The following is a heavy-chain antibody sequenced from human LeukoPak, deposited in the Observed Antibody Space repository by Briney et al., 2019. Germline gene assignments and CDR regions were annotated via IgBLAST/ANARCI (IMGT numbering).Heavy chain of an antibody. CDR3: ARGRNYYENTGYYYYFDY. J-gene: IGHJ4*02. D-gene: IGHD3-22*01. CDR1: GGSFSGYY. Sequence: SETLSLTRAVSGGSFSGYYWSWIRQPPGKGLEWTGEINHSGYTTYNPSLKSRVTMPVDMSKYQFSLKLSSVTAADTAVYYCARGRNYYENTGYYYYFDYWGQGTLVTVSS. CDR2: INHSGYT. V-gene: IGHV4-34*01.